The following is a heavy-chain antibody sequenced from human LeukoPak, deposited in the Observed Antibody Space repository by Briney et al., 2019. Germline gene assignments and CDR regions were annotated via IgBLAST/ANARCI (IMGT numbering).Heavy chain of an antibody. J-gene: IGHJ4*02. D-gene: IGHD3-10*01. CDR3: AKEVYFGSGSYPDY. V-gene: IGHV3-30*18. CDR2: ISYDGNNK. CDR1: GFTISSYG. Sequence: GGSLRLSCAASGFTISSYGIRWVRQAPGRGLEWVAVISYDGNNKYYADSVKGRFTISRDNSKNTLFLQMNSLRAEDTAVYYCAKEVYFGSGSYPDYWGQGTLVTVSS.